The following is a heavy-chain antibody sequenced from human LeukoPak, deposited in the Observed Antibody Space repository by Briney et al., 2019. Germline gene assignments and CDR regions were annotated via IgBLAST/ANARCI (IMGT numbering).Heavy chain of an antibody. Sequence: SETLSLTCAVYGGSFSGYYWSWIRQPPGKGLEWIGEINHSGSTNYNPSLKSRVTISVDTSKNQFSLKLSSVTAADTAVYYWARARYYYDSSGYHTPFDYWGQGTLVTVSS. J-gene: IGHJ4*02. CDR2: INHSGST. CDR1: GGSFSGYY. D-gene: IGHD3-22*01. CDR3: ARARYYYDSSGYHTPFDY. V-gene: IGHV4-34*01.